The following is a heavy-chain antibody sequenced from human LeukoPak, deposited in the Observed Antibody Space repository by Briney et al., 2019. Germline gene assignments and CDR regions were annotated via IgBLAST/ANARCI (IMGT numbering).Heavy chain of an antibody. CDR1: GGSISSYY. D-gene: IGHD3-3*01. V-gene: IGHV4-59*12. Sequence: SETLSLTCTVSGGSISSYYWSWIRQPPGKGLGWIGYIYYSGSTNYNPSLKSRVTISVDTSKNQFSLKLSSVTAADTAVYYCARVAEIFGGDYWGQGTLVTVSS. CDR2: IYYSGST. J-gene: IGHJ4*02. CDR3: ARVAEIFGGDY.